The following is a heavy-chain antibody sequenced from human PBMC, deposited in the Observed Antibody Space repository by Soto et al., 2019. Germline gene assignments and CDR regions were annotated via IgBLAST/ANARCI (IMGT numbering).Heavy chain of an antibody. V-gene: IGHV1-69*01. CDR3: ARDGIGDYDLWSGPYGLGV. D-gene: IGHD3-3*01. J-gene: IGHJ6*02. CDR1: GGTFSSYA. CDR2: VIPSFGTA. Sequence: QVQLVQSGAEVKKPGSSVKVSCKASGGTFSSYAISWVRQAPGQGLEWRGGVIPSFGTANYAENFQGRVTITADESTSTAYMELSSLRSEDTAIYYCARDGIGDYDLWSGPYGLGVWGQGTTVTVSS.